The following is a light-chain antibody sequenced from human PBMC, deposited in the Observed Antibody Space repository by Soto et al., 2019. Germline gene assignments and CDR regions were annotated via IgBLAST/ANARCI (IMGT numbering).Light chain of an antibody. J-gene: IGKJ1*01. Sequence: EVVLTQSPGTLSLSPGERVTLSCRASQSVASSYLAWYQQKPGRAPRLLFYSASSRATGIPDRFSGSGSGTDFTLTISRREREDFAVYYCHLFGSCPEPFGQGTKVE. V-gene: IGKV3-20*01. CDR1: QSVASSY. CDR2: SAS. CDR3: HLFGSCPEP.